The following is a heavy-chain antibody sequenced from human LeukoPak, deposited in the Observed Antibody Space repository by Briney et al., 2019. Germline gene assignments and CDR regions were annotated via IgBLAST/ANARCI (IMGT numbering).Heavy chain of an antibody. CDR1: GFTFSSYG. J-gene: IGHJ4*01. Sequence: PGRSLRLSCAASGFTFSSYGMHWVRQAPGKGLEWVAVIWYDGSKTYYADSVKGRFTISRDNSKNTLYLQMSSLRADDTAVYYCARYNTGWSDYWGQGTLVTVSS. CDR3: ARYNTGWSDY. V-gene: IGHV3-33*01. CDR2: IWYDGSKT. D-gene: IGHD1-14*01.